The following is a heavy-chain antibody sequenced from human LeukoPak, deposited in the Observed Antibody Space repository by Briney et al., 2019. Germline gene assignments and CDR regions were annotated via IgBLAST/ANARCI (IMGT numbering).Heavy chain of an antibody. V-gene: IGHV4-30-4*08. CDR3: ARGPYQLLSPFDY. D-gene: IGHD2-2*01. CDR1: GGSISSGGSY. Sequence: SETLSLTCTVSGGSISSGGSYWSWIRQPPGKGLEWIGYIYYTGSTYYNPSLKSRVTISVDTSKNQFSLKLSSVTAADTAVYYCARGPYQLLSPFDYWGQGTLVTVSS. J-gene: IGHJ4*02. CDR2: IYYTGST.